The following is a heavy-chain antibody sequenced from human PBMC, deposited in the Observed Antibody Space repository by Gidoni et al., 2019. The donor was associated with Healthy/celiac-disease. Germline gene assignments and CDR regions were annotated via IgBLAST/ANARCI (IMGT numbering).Heavy chain of an antibody. V-gene: IGHV3-9*01. CDR3: AKDIHTMELDAFDI. CDR2: ISWNSGSI. D-gene: IGHD3-10*01. J-gene: IGHJ3*02. Sequence: EVQLVESGGGLVQPGRSLRLSCAASGFTFDDYAMHWVRQAPGKGLEWVSGISWNSGSIGYADSVKGRFTISRDNAKNSLYLQMNSLRAEDTALYYCAKDIHTMELDAFDIWGQGTMVTVSS. CDR1: GFTFDDYA.